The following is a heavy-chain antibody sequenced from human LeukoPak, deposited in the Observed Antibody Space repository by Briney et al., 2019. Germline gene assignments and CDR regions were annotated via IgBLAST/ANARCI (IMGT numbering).Heavy chain of an antibody. CDR2: FTTTSDTI. J-gene: IGHJ4*02. V-gene: IGHV3-48*04. D-gene: IGHD4-23*01. Sequence: GGSLRLSCAASGFTFSSFAMNWVRQAPGKGLEWVSGFTTTSDTIYYADSVKGRFTISRDNAKNSLYLQMNSLRAEDTAVYYCARTVRWSSGYWGQGTLVTVSS. CDR3: ARTVRWSSGY. CDR1: GFTFSSFA.